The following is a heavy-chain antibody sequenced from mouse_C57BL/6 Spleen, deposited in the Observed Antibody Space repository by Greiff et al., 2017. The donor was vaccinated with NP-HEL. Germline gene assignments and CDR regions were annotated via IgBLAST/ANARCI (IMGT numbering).Heavy chain of an antibody. V-gene: IGHV1-82*01. J-gene: IGHJ3*01. CDR3: APIYYDYSWFAY. Sequence: QVQLQQSGPELVKPGASVKISCKASGYAFSSSWMNWVKQRPGKGLEWIGRIYPGDGDTNYNGKFKGKATLTADKSSSTAYMQLSSLTSEDSAVYFCAPIYYDYSWFAYRGQGTLVTVSA. D-gene: IGHD2-4*01. CDR2: IYPGDGDT. CDR1: GYAFSSSW.